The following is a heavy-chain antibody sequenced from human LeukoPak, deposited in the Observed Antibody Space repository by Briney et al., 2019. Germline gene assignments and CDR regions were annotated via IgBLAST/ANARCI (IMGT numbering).Heavy chain of an antibody. CDR1: GGSITSGSYY. CDR2: IYYSGST. V-gene: IGHV4-61*01. Sequence: SQTLSLTCTVSGGSITSGSYYWSWIRQPPGKGLEWIGYIYYSGSTNYNPSLKSRVTISVDTSKNQFSLKLSSVTAADTAVYYCARESLVSAFDIWGQGTMVTVSS. J-gene: IGHJ3*02. CDR3: ARESLVSAFDI. D-gene: IGHD3-16*01.